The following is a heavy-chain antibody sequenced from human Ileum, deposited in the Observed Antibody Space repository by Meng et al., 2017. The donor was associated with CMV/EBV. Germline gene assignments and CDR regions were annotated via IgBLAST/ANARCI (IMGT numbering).Heavy chain of an antibody. J-gene: IGHJ4*02. CDR1: GFTFSDHY. CDR2: IRNKRDKVTT. D-gene: IGHD1-26*01. CDR3: IRDSGDYYDDY. Sequence: GGSLRLSCAASGFTFSDHYMDWVRQAPGKGLEWVGRIRNKRDKVTTEYAASVKGRFSISRDDSNQSVHLQMNSLKTEGKAVYYCIRDSGDYYDDYWGQGTLVTVSS. V-gene: IGHV3-72*01.